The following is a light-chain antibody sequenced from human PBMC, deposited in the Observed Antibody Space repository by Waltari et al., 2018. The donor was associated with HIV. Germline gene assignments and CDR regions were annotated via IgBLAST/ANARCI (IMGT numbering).Light chain of an antibody. CDR2: EVS. J-gene: IGLJ3*02. CDR1: SSDIGGYRF. Sequence: QSALTQPPPASGSPGQSVTISCPGTSSDIGGYRFVSWYQQHPGKAPNLMIYEVSKRPSGVPDRFSGYKSGNTASLTVSGLQAEDEADYFCSSYAANNDILFGGGTKLTVL. V-gene: IGLV2-8*01. CDR3: SSYAANNDIL.